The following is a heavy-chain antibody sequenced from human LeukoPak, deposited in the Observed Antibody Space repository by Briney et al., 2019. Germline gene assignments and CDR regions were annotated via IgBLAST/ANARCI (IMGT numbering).Heavy chain of an antibody. CDR2: ISAYNGNT. Sequence: ASVKVSCKASGYTFTSYAISWVRQAPGQGLEWMGWISAYNGNTKYAQKFQGRVIMTTDTSTSTAYMELRSLRSDDTAVYYCARDRIVEMATISGNFDYWGQGTLVTVSS. D-gene: IGHD5-24*01. V-gene: IGHV1-18*01. CDR1: GYTFTSYA. J-gene: IGHJ4*02. CDR3: ARDRIVEMATISGNFDY.